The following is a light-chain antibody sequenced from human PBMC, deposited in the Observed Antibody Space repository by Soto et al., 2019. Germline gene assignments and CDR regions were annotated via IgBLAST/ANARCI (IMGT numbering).Light chain of an antibody. CDR2: GAS. J-gene: IGKJ3*01. CDR1: QSVSSTY. CDR3: QHYGSSPLFT. V-gene: IGKV3-20*01. Sequence: EIVLTQSPGTLSLSPGERATLSCRASQSVSSTYLDWYQQKPGQAPRLLIYGASSRATGIPDRFSGSGSGTDFTLTISRLEPEDFAVYYCQHYGSSPLFTFGPGTKVDIK.